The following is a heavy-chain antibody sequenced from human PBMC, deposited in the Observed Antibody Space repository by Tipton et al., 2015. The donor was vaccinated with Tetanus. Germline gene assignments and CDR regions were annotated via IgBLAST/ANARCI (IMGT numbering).Heavy chain of an antibody. CDR2: IYYSGST. J-gene: IGHJ5*02. CDR1: GGSVSSGSYY. D-gene: IGHD7-27*01. V-gene: IGHV4-61*01. Sequence: TLSLTCTVSGGSVSSGSYYWSWIRQPPGKGLEWIGYIYYSGSTNYNPSFKSRVTISVDTSKNQFSLKLSSVTAADTAVYYCARDGWGLTNWFDPWGQGTLVTVSS. CDR3: ARDGWGLTNWFDP.